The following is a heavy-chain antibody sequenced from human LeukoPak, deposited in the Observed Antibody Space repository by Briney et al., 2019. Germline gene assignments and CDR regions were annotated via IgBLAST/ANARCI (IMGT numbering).Heavy chain of an antibody. CDR3: ASIRHSGYYFHY. Sequence: SETLSLTCTVSGGSISSGDYYWSWIRQPPGKGLEWIGYIYYSGSTYYNPTLKSRVTLSVDTSKNQFSLKLSSVTAADTAVYYCASIRHSGYYFHYWGQGTLATVSS. V-gene: IGHV4-30-4*01. J-gene: IGHJ4*02. CDR2: IYYSGST. D-gene: IGHD1-26*01. CDR1: GGSISSGDYY.